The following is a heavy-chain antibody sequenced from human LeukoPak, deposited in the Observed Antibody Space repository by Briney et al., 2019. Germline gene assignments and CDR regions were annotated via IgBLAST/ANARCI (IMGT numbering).Heavy chain of an antibody. V-gene: IGHV4-38-2*02. Sequence: SETLSLTCTVSGYSISSGYYWGWIRQPPGKGLEWIGSIYHSGSTYYNPSLRSRVTISVDTSKNQFSLKLSSVTAADTAVYYCARSQLLQVSYYFDYWGQGTLVTVSS. J-gene: IGHJ4*02. D-gene: IGHD2-2*01. CDR3: ARSQLLQVSYYFDY. CDR1: GYSISSGYY. CDR2: IYHSGST.